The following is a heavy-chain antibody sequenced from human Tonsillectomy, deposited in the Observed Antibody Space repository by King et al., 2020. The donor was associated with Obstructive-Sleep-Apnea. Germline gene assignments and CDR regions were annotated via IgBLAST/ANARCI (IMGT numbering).Heavy chain of an antibody. CDR3: AKEAYSGSTWYYGVDV. CDR2: ISYDGSDK. Sequence: LVESGGGVVQPGRSLRLSCAASGFTFSNYGMHWVRQAPGKGLEWVAVISYDGSDKYYVESVKGRFTISRDKSKNTLYLQMSSLRGEDTAVYYCAKEAYSGSTWYYGVDVWGQGTTVTVSS. V-gene: IGHV3-30*18. CDR1: GFTFSNYG. J-gene: IGHJ6*02. D-gene: IGHD3-10*01.